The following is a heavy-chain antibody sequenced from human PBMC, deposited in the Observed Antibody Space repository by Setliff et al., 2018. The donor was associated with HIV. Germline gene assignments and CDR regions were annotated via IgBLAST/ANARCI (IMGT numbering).Heavy chain of an antibody. CDR2: IYSSGST. J-gene: IGHJ6*03. D-gene: IGHD4-17*01. CDR1: GGSMSGYY. CDR3: ARDRDYETALYHYYYYMDV. V-gene: IGHV4-4*07. Sequence: SETLSLTCSVSGGSMSGYYWNWIRQPAGKGLEWIGRIYSSGSTNHNPSLKSRVTMSVDTSKNQFSLSLSSVTAADTAVYFCARDRDYETALYHYYYYMDVWGKGTTVTVSS.